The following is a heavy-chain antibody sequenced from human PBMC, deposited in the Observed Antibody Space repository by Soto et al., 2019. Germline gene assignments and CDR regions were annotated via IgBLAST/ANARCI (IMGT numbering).Heavy chain of an antibody. V-gene: IGHV3-66*01. D-gene: IGHD4-4*01. J-gene: IGHJ6*03. CDR1: GFTVSSNY. CDR3: ARVPTVPNYYYYYMDV. Sequence: GGSLRLSCAASGFTVSSNYMSWVRQAPGKGLEWVSVIYSGGSTYYADSVKGRFTISRDNSKNTLYLQMNSLRAEDTAVYYCARVPTVPNYYYYYMDVWGKGTTVTVSS. CDR2: IYSGGST.